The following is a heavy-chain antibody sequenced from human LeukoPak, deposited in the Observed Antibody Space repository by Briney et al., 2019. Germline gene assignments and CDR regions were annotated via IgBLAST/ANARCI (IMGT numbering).Heavy chain of an antibody. CDR1: GFTFSSYS. D-gene: IGHD5-18*01. Sequence: GGSLRLSCAASGFTFSSYSMNWVRQAPGKGLEWVAVISYDGSNKYYADSVKGRFTISRDNSKNTLYLQMNSLRAEDTAVYYCAKAQPQLWLSVDYWGQGTLVTVSS. V-gene: IGHV3-30*18. CDR3: AKAQPQLWLSVDY. CDR2: ISYDGSNK. J-gene: IGHJ4*02.